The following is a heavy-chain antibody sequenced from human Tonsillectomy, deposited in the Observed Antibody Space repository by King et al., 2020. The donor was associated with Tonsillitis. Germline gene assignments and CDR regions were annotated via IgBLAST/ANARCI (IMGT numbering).Heavy chain of an antibody. CDR2: KSFDGRQK. Sequence: VQRVESGGGVVQPGRSLRHSGASSGFTFSSYAIHWVRQAPGKGLECVEDKSFDGRQKSYSESATCRFTISRDNSKNTLFVQMNSLRAEDTAVYYCARRDGALDYYYYGLDVWGQGTTVTVSS. CDR1: GFTFSSYA. CDR3: ARRDGALDYYYYGLDV. J-gene: IGHJ6*02. D-gene: IGHD4-17*01. V-gene: IGHV3-30*04.